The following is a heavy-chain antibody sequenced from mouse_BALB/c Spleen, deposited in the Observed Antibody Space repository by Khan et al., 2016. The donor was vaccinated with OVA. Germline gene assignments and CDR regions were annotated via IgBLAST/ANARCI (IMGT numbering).Heavy chain of an antibody. CDR2: IWSDGST. J-gene: IGHJ4*01. V-gene: IGHV2-6*02. CDR1: GFSLTSYG. CDR3: ARWFDGYSSLYAMDY. Sequence: VQLKESGPGLVVPSQSLSITCTVSGFSLTSYGVHWVRQPPGKGLEWLVVIWSDGSTNYNSVLKSRLSISKDNSKSQVFLKMNSLQTDDTAIYYCARWFDGYSSLYAMDYWGQGTSVTVSS. D-gene: IGHD2-3*01.